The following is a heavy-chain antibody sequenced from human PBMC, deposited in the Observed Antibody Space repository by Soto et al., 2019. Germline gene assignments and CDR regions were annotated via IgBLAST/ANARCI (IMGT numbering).Heavy chain of an antibody. CDR2: ISNDGSDE. V-gene: IGHV3-30*18. CDR1: GFTFSKFG. D-gene: IGHD2-21*02. J-gene: IGHJ4*02. CDR3: GKDRRKWGDSPFEK. Sequence: QVQLVESGGGVVQPGRSLRLSCAASGFTFSKFGMHWLRQAPGRGLEWVAGISNDGSDEYYVDSVKGRFNISRDNSKIPLRLQMNSLRFEDTAVFFFGKDRRKWGDSPFEKWGQGTLVTVSS.